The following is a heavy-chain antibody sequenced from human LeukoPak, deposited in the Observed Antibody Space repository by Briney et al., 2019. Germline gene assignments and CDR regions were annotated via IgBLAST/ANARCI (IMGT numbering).Heavy chain of an antibody. V-gene: IGHV3-21*01. CDR1: GFTSRSYS. CDR2: ISSSSSHI. J-gene: IGHJ4*02. D-gene: IGHD5-18*01. CDR3: ASARGSNYGSLGD. Sequence: GSLRLSCAASGFTSRSYSMNWVRQAPGKGLEWVSSISSSSSHIYYADSVKGRFTISRDNAKNSLYLQMNSLRAEDTAVYYCASARGSNYGSLGDWGQGTLVTVSS.